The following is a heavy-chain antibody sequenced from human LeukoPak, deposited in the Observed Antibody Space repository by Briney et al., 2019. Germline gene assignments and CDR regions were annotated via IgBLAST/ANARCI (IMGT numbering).Heavy chain of an antibody. CDR3: ARDRDLRTGVPDAFDI. D-gene: IGHD1-14*01. Sequence: GRSLRLSCAASGFTFSSYGMHWVRQAPGKGLEWVAVIWYDGSNKYYADSVKGRFTISRDNAKNSVYLQMNSLRAEDTAVYYCARDRDLRTGVPDAFDIWGQGTMVTVS. CDR1: GFTFSSYG. V-gene: IGHV3-33*01. J-gene: IGHJ3*02. CDR2: IWYDGSNK.